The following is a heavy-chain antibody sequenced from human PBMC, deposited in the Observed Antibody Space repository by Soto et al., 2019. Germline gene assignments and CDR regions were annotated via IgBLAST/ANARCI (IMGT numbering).Heavy chain of an antibody. CDR1: GFSLSTCGVG. J-gene: IGHJ4*02. D-gene: IGHD3-10*01. Sequence: SGPTLVNPTQTLTLTCTSSGFSLSTCGVGVGRVRPTPGKALEWLALMYWDDDKRYSPSLKSRLTIIKDTSKTQLVLIMTNMDPVDSATYYCAHSVRMVRGAGGYYFAYWGQ. CDR2: MYWDDDK. CDR3: AHSVRMVRGAGGYYFAY. V-gene: IGHV2-5*02.